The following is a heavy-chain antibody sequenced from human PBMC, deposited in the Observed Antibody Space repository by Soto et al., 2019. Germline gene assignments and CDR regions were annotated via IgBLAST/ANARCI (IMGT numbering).Heavy chain of an antibody. V-gene: IGHV4-34*01. CDR1: GGSFSGYY. D-gene: IGHD1-26*01. Sequence: QVQLQQWGAGLLKPSETLSLTCAVYGGSFSGYYWSWIRQHPGKGLEWMGEINHSGSTNYNPSLKSRVNISVDTSKNQFSLKLSSVTAADTAVYYCARAGGTKSRRRGFDYWGQGTLVTVAS. CDR3: ARAGGTKSRRRGFDY. CDR2: INHSGST. J-gene: IGHJ4*02.